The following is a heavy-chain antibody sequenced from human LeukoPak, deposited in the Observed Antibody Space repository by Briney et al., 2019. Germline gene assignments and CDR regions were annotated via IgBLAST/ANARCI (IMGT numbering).Heavy chain of an antibody. CDR3: ARDGLWIQMYYYYGMDV. J-gene: IGHJ6*02. Sequence: GASVKVSCKASGYTFTSYGISWVRQAPGQGLEWMGWISAYNGNTNYAQKLQGRVTMTTDTSTSTAYMKLRSLRSDDTAVYYCARDGLWIQMYYYYGMDVWGQGTTVTVSS. D-gene: IGHD5-18*01. CDR2: ISAYNGNT. V-gene: IGHV1-18*01. CDR1: GYTFTSYG.